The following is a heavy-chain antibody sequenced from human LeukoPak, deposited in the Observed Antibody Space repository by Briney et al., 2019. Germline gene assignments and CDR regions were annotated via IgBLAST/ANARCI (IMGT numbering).Heavy chain of an antibody. Sequence: SETLSLTCTVSGGSISSSSYYWGWIRQPPGKGLEWIGSIYYSGSTYYNPSLKSRVTISVDTSKNQFSLKLSSVTAADTAVYYCASRLKQQLAGGTDFDYWGQGTLVTVSS. D-gene: IGHD6-13*01. V-gene: IGHV4-39*07. CDR3: ASRLKQQLAGGTDFDY. J-gene: IGHJ4*02. CDR1: GGSISSSSYY. CDR2: IYYSGST.